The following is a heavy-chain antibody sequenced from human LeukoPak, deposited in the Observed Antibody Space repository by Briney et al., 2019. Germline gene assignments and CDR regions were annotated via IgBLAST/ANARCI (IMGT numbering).Heavy chain of an antibody. Sequence: SETLSLTCTVSGGSISSSSYYWGWIRQPPGKGLEWIGYIYYSGSTNYNPSLKSRVTISVDTSKNQFSLKLSSVTAADTAVYYCAREYVYDYVWGSYRYNAFDIWGQGTMVTVSS. J-gene: IGHJ3*02. V-gene: IGHV4-61*05. CDR1: GGSISSSSYY. CDR2: IYYSGST. D-gene: IGHD3-16*02. CDR3: AREYVYDYVWGSYRYNAFDI.